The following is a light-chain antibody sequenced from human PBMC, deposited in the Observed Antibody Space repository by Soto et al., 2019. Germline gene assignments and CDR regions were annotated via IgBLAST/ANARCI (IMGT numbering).Light chain of an antibody. Sequence: QSVLTQPASLSGSPGQSITISCTGTSSDVGSYNLVSWYQQHPGKAPKLMIYEGSKRPSGVSNRFSGSKSGNTASLTISGPQAEDEADYYCCSYAGSSTLVFGGGTKVTVL. CDR3: CSYAGSSTLV. V-gene: IGLV2-23*01. CDR1: SSDVGSYNL. CDR2: EGS. J-gene: IGLJ2*01.